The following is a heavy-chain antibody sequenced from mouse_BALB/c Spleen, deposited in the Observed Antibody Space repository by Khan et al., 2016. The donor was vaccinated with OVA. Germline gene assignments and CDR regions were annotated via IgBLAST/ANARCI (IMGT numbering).Heavy chain of an antibody. CDR3: CGSGYGSFAF. J-gene: IGHJ3*01. Sequence: VQLQQSGPELVKPGASVKISCKASGYTFSDYNMDWVKQSHGKRLEWLGYIYPNDGGSGYNQKFKTKATLTVDMSSSTVYMALRSLKSEDSAVYYCCGSGYGSFAFWGQGTLVTVS. D-gene: IGHD1-2*01. CDR1: GYTFSDYN. CDR2: IYPNDGGS. V-gene: IGHV1S29*02.